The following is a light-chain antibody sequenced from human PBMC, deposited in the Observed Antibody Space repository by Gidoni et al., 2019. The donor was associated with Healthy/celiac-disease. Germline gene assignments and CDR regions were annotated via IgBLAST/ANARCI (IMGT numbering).Light chain of an antibody. CDR1: QSVRSN. CDR3: QQYNNWPQWT. CDR2: GAS. Sequence: DIVITHSPATLSVSPGERATLSCRASQSVRSNLAWYQQKPGQAPSHLIYGASTRATGIPDRFSGSGSGTEFTLTISSLQSEDFAVYYCQQYNNWPQWTFGQGTKVEIK. J-gene: IGKJ1*01. V-gene: IGKV3-15*01.